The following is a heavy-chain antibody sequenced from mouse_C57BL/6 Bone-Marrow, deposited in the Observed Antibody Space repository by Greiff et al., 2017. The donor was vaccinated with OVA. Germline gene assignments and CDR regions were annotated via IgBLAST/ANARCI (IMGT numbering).Heavy chain of an antibody. CDR2: INPNNGGT. D-gene: IGHD1-1*01. CDR1: GYTFTDYN. J-gene: IGHJ1*03. V-gene: IGHV1-18*01. CDR3: ARRLRWYFDV. Sequence: EVQLQESGPELVKPGASVKIPCKASGYTFTDYNMDWVKQSHGKSLEWIGDINPNNGGTIYNQKFKGKATSTVDKSSSTAYMELRSLTSEDTAVYYCARRLRWYFDVWGTGTTVTVSS.